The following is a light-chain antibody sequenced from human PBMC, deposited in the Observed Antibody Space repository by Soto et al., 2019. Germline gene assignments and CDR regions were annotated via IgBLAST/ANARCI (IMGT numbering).Light chain of an antibody. CDR1: SSNIGAGYD. CDR3: QSYDSSLIYV. CDR2: GNS. Sequence: QSALTQPPSVSGAPGQGVTISCTGSSSNIGAGYDVHWYQQLPGTAPKLLIYGNSNRPSGVPDRFSGSKSGTSASLAITGLQAEDEADYYCQSYDSSLIYVFGTGTKLTVL. V-gene: IGLV1-40*01. J-gene: IGLJ1*01.